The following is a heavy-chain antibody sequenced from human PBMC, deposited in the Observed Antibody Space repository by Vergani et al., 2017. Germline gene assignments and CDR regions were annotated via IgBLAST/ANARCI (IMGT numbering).Heavy chain of an antibody. CDR1: GGTFSSYA. V-gene: IGHV1-69*01. Sequence: QVQLVQSGAEVKKPGSSVKVSCKASGGTFSSYAISWVRQAPGQGLEWMGGNIPIFGTANYAQKFQGRVTITADEATSTAYRERSSLRSEDTAVYYCAGEDRGQDYWGQGTLVTVSS. CDR2: NIPIFGTA. CDR3: AGEDRGQDY. D-gene: IGHD1-14*01. J-gene: IGHJ4*02.